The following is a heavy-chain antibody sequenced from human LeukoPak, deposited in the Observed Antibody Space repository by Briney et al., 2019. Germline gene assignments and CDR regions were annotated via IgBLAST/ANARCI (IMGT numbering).Heavy chain of an antibody. CDR1: GGSISSYY. D-gene: IGHD3-22*01. J-gene: IGHJ4*02. V-gene: IGHV4-4*07. CDR2: IYTSGST. CDR3: ARGQKYLYYDSSGYPFDY. Sequence: SETLSLTCTVSGGSISSYYWSWIRQPAGKGLEWIGRIYTSGSTNYNPSLKSRVTMSVDTSKNQFTLKLSSVTAADTAVYYCARGQKYLYYDSSGYPFDYWGQGTLVTVSS.